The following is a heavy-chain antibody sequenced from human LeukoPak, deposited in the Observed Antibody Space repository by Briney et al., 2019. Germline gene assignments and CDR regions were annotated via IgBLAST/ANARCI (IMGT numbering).Heavy chain of an antibody. V-gene: IGHV3-33*01. CDR1: GFTFSSYG. D-gene: IGHD4-23*01. CDR3: ARLRGGHYGDNLDD. CDR2: IWYDGSKK. Sequence: GGSLRLSCAASGFTFSSYGMHWVRQAPRQGLDRVAVIWYDGSKKYYADSVKGRFTISRDNSKNTLYMEMKSLRAEDTAVYHCARLRGGHYGDNLDDWGQGTLVAVST. J-gene: IGHJ4*02.